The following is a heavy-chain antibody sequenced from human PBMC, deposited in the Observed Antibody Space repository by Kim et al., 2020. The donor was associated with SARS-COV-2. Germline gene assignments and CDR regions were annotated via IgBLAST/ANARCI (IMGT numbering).Heavy chain of an antibody. CDR3: ARGPLWSTQGDY. CDR1: GGSFSGYY. Sequence: SETLSLTCAVYGGSFSGYYWSWIRQPPGKGLEWIGEINHSGSTNYNPSLKSRVTISVDTSKNQFSLKLSSVTAADTAVYYCARGPLWSTQGDYWGQGTLVTVSS. V-gene: IGHV4-34*01. D-gene: IGHD3-10*01. J-gene: IGHJ4*02. CDR2: INHSGST.